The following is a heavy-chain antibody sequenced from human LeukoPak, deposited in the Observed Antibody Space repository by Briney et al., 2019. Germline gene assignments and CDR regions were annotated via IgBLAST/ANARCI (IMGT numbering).Heavy chain of an antibody. CDR2: IIPIFGTA. CDR1: GCTVSSYA. V-gene: IGHV1-69*06. D-gene: IGHD3-10*01. J-gene: IGHJ3*02. CDR3: ARGGYYYGSGSYYIGLADI. Sequence: SVKVSCKASGCTVSSYAISWLRQAPGQGLEWMGGIIPIFGTANYAQKFQGRVTITADKSTSTAYMELSSLRSEDTAVYYCARGGYYYGSGSYYIGLADIWGQGTMVTVSS.